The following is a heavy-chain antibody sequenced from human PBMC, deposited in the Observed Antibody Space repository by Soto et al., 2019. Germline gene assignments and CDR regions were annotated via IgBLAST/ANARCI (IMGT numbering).Heavy chain of an antibody. V-gene: IGHV3-11*01. CDR3: VRDIGAGGAFDF. CDR1: GFSSSDYY. D-gene: IGHD2-15*01. J-gene: IGHJ3*01. CDR2: ISPRADTI. Sequence: GSLRLSCAASGFSSSDYYMSWIRQAPGKGLEWVSYISPRADTIYYTDSLKGRFVISRDNAKRPLYLQMSSLTADDTAIYYCVRDIGAGGAFDFWGQGTLVT.